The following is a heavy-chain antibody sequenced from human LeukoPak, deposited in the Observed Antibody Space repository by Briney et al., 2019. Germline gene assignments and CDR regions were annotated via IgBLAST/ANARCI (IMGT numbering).Heavy chain of an antibody. D-gene: IGHD1-26*01. CDR1: GYTFNSHG. J-gene: IGHJ4*02. Sequence: GASVKVSCKASGYTFNSHGISWVRQAPGQGLEWMGWISVYNGNTNYAQKLQGRVTMTTDTSTGTAYMELRSLRSDDTAVYYCARSGRGTYYYFDYWGQGTLVTVSS. CDR3: ARSGRGTYYYFDY. V-gene: IGHV1-18*01. CDR2: ISVYNGNT.